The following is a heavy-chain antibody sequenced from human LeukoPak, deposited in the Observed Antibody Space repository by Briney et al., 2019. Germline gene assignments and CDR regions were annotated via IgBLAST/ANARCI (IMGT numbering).Heavy chain of an antibody. V-gene: IGHV4-30-4*01. Sequence: YWSWIRQPPGKGLEWIGYIYYSGSTYYNPSLKSRVTISVDTSKNQFSLKLSSVTAADTAVYYCARERCSGGSCYGSGMDVWGQGTTVTVSS. D-gene: IGHD2-15*01. CDR1: Y. J-gene: IGHJ6*02. CDR2: IYYSGST. CDR3: ARERCSGGSCYGSGMDV.